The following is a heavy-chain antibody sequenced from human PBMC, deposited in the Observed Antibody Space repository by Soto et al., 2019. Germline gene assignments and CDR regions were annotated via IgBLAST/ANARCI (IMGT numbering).Heavy chain of an antibody. Sequence: TLSLTCAVYGGSFSGYYWSWIRQPPGKGLEWIGEINHSGSTNYNPSLKSRVTISVDTSKNQFSLKLSSVTAADTAVYYCARGTIFGYYYYYYYMDVWGKGTTVTVSS. J-gene: IGHJ6*03. V-gene: IGHV4-34*01. D-gene: IGHD3-3*01. CDR3: ARGTIFGYYYYYYYMDV. CDR2: INHSGST. CDR1: GGSFSGYY.